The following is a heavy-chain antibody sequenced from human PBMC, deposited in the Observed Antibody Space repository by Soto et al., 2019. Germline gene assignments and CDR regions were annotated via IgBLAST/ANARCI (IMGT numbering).Heavy chain of an antibody. Sequence: QVQLQESGPGLVKPSETLSLTCTVSGGSISSYYWSWIRQPPGKGLEWIGYIYYSGSTNYNPSLKSRVTLSVDTSKNQFSLKRSSVTAADTAVYYCARRYGGNLDYWGQGTLVTVSS. CDR2: IYYSGST. V-gene: IGHV4-59*08. CDR3: ARRYGGNLDY. J-gene: IGHJ4*02. CDR1: GGSISSYY. D-gene: IGHD1-26*01.